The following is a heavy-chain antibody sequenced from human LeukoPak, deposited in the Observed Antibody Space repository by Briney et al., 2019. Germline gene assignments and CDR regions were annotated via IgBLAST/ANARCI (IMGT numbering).Heavy chain of an antibody. CDR3: ARRSPNYYFDY. V-gene: IGHV3-53*01. J-gene: IGHJ4*02. Sequence: PGGSLRLSCAASGVIVSNNYMNWVRQAPGKGLEWVSIIYSGGGTYYADSVKGRFAISRDNSKNTLYLQMNSLRADDTAVYYCARRSPNYYFDYWGQGTPVTVSS. CDR2: IYSGGGT. CDR1: GVIVSNNY.